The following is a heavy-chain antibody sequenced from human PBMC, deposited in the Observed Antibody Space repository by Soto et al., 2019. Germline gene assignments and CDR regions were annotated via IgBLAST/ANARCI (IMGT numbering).Heavy chain of an antibody. CDR2: ISSSGSTI. CDR3: ARSPRGSYRTIGFDP. CDR1: GFTFSSYE. J-gene: IGHJ5*02. V-gene: IGHV3-48*03. D-gene: IGHD1-26*01. Sequence: SLRLSCAASGFTFSSYEMNWVRQAPGKGLEWVSYISSSGSTIYYADSVKGRFTISRDNAKNSLYLQMNSLRAEDTAVYYCARSPRGSYRTIGFDPWGQGTLVTVSS.